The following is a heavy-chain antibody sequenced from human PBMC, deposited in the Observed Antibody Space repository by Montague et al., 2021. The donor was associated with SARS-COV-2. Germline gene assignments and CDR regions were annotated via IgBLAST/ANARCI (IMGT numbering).Heavy chain of an antibody. D-gene: IGHD3-10*01. J-gene: IGHJ4*02. V-gene: IGHV4-39*02. CDR3: ARGMMRGVTTPFDC. Sequence: SETRSLTCSVSSDSIISSGYYWGWIRQPPGRELEWIGNIYYSGTTYYNPSLQSRVTISVDTSKNHLSLRLSSVTAADTAVYFCARGMMRGVTTPFDCWGQGSQVTVSS. CDR1: SDSIISSGYY. CDR2: IYYSGTT.